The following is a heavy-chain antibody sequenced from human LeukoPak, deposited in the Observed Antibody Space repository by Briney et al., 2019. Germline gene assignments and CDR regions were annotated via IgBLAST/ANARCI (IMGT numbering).Heavy chain of an antibody. D-gene: IGHD5-24*01. V-gene: IGHV4-61*02. CDR3: ASTKR. CDR2: IYTSGST. CDR1: GGSISSGSYY. J-gene: IGHJ4*02. Sequence: SETLSLTCTVSGGSISSGSYYWSWIRQPAGKGVEWIGRIYTSGSTYYNPSLKSRVTISVDTSKNQSSQQLSSVAAGDEAVCYCASTKRWGEGALVAVSS.